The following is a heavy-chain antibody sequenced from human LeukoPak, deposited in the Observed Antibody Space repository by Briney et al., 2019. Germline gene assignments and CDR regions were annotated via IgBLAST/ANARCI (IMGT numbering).Heavy chain of an antibody. J-gene: IGHJ4*02. Sequence: TGRSLRLSCAASGFTFSSYAMHWVRQAPGKGLEWVAVILYDGGHKSYADSVKGRFSISRDNSKNTLYLQMNSLRAEDAAVYYCARDLGLYSSSGHFDYWGQGTLVTASS. CDR2: ILYDGGHK. V-gene: IGHV3-30*01. CDR3: ARDLGLYSSSGHFDY. D-gene: IGHD6-13*01. CDR1: GFTFSSYA.